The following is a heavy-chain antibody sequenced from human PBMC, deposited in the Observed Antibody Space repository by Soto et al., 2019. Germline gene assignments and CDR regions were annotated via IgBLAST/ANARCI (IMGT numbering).Heavy chain of an antibody. Sequence: QVQLQESGPGLVKPSQTLSLTCTVSGGSISSGGYYWSWIRQHPGKGLEWIGYIFYSGSTYYNPSFRSRVAPSVAASKTQSSLQLSSVTAADTAVYYCARAPGDDFDYWGQGTLVTVSP. CDR1: GGSISSGGYY. CDR3: ARAPGDDFDY. J-gene: IGHJ4*02. D-gene: IGHD2-21*02. CDR2: IFYSGST. V-gene: IGHV4-31*03.